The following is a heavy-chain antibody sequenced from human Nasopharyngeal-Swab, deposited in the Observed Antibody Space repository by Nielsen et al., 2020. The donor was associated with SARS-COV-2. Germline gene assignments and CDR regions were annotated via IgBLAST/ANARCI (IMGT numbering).Heavy chain of an antibody. CDR1: GVTFNNHW. J-gene: IGHJ4*02. CDR2: IKPDGGEE. Sequence: GESLKISCAASGVTFNNHWMTWVRQAPGRGLEWVATIKPDGGEEYYVDSVKGRFTIFRNNAKSSLYLQMNNLRAEDTAVYYCARDLNWNFDFWGQGALVTVSS. CDR3: ARDLNWNFDF. D-gene: IGHD1-20*01. V-gene: IGHV3-7*03.